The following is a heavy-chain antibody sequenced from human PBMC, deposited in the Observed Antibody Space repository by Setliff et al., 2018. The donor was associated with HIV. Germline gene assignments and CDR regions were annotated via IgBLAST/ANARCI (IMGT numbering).Heavy chain of an antibody. V-gene: IGHV4-39*01. J-gene: IGHJ3*02. CDR1: GGSISSSSHY. Sequence: SETLSLTCTVSGGSISSSSHYWGWIRQPPGKGLEWIGIIYYSGSTYYHPSLKSRLTISIDTSKNQFSLKLSSVTAADTAVYYCARRITIYGVVIADPGAFDIWGQGTMVTVSS. CDR2: IYYSGST. D-gene: IGHD3-3*01. CDR3: ARRITIYGVVIADPGAFDI.